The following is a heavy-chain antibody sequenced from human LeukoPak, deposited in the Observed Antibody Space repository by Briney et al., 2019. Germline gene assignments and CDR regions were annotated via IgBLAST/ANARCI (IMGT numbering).Heavy chain of an antibody. CDR1: GFTFNTYW. CDR3: AREDGSGSYFVDY. V-gene: IGHV3-7*01. D-gene: IGHD3-10*01. CDR2: IKQDGSEK. Sequence: PGGSLRLSCAASGFTFNTYWMSWVRQAPGKGLEWVANIKQDGSEKYYVDSVKGRFTISRDNAKNSLYLQMNSLRAEDTAVYYCAREDGSGSYFVDYWGQGTLVTVSS. J-gene: IGHJ4*02.